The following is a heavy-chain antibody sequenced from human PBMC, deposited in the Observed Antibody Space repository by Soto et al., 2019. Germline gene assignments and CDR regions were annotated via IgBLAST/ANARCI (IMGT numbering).Heavy chain of an antibody. CDR2: IYYSGTT. CDR1: GGSISSSSYN. D-gene: IGHD3-10*01. V-gene: IGHV4-39*01. J-gene: IGHJ3*02. CDR3: AXHEMVRGVIRFPDAFDI. Sequence: PSETLSLTCPVSGGSISSSSYNWGWIRQPPGKGLEWIGSIYYSGTTYYNPSLKTRVTTSADTSKNQFSLRLSSVTAADTAVYYCAXHEMVRGVIRFPDAFDIWGQGTMVTVSS.